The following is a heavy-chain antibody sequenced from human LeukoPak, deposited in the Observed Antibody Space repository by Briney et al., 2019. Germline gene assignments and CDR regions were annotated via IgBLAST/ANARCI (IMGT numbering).Heavy chain of an antibody. CDR1: GFTFSSYW. D-gene: IGHD3-3*01. Sequence: TGGSLRLSCAASGFTFSSYWMSWVRQAPRKGLEWVANIKQDGSEKYYVDSVKGRFTISRDNAKNSLYLQMNSLRAEDTAVYYCARARITIFGVVITHFDYWGQGTLVTVSS. CDR3: ARARITIFGVVITHFDY. J-gene: IGHJ4*02. V-gene: IGHV3-7*01. CDR2: IKQDGSEK.